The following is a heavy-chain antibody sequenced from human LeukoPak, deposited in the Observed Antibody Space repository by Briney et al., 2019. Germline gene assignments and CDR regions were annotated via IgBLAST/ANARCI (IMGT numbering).Heavy chain of an antibody. Sequence: GESLKISCKGSGYSFTSYWIGWVRQMPGKGLEWMGIIYPGDSDTRYSPSFQGQVTISADESISTAYLQWSSLKASDTAMYYCARLSGVDILTGGFDYWGQGTLVTVSS. V-gene: IGHV5-51*01. J-gene: IGHJ4*02. CDR1: GYSFTSYW. CDR3: ARLSGVDILTGGFDY. CDR2: IYPGDSDT. D-gene: IGHD3-9*01.